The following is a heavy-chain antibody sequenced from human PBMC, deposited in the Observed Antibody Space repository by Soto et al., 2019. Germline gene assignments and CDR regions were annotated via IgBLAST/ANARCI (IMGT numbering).Heavy chain of an antibody. CDR3: ARRRLSRGNWFDP. CDR2: ISAYNGNT. V-gene: IGHV1-18*01. CDR1: GYTFTSYG. Sequence: ASVKVSCKASGYTFTSYGISWVRQAPGQGLEWMGWISAYNGNTNYAQKLQGRVAMTTDTSTSTAYMELNSLRAEDTAVYYCARRRLSRGNWFDPWGQGTLVTVSS. J-gene: IGHJ5*02. D-gene: IGHD6-19*01.